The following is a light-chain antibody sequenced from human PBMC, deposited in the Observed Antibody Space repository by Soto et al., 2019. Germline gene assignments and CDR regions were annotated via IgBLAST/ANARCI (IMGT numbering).Light chain of an antibody. CDR2: QVT. Sequence: SALTQPASVSGSPGQSITISCTGTSSDVGGYDFVSWYQHHPGKAPRLIIYQVTNRPSGVSDRFSGSKSGNTACLTISGLQAEDEADYYCCSFTSTTARVFGGGTKVTVL. J-gene: IGLJ3*02. CDR1: SSDVGGYDF. V-gene: IGLV2-14*01. CDR3: CSFTSTTARV.